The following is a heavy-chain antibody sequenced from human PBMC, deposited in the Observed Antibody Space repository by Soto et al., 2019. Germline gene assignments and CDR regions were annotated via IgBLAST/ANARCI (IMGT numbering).Heavy chain of an antibody. CDR1: GGSISGHY. Sequence: QVQLQESGPGLVKPSETLSLSCSVSGGSISGHYWSWVRQTPGKGLEWIGYMYYSGSTNYNPSLNSRVTISVNTSKIPFSLRLTSVTAADTAVYYCARGPYYDLIWNYYYMDVWGKGTTVTVSS. CDR2: MYYSGST. V-gene: IGHV4-59*08. D-gene: IGHD3-16*01. J-gene: IGHJ6*03. CDR3: ARGPYYDLIWNYYYMDV.